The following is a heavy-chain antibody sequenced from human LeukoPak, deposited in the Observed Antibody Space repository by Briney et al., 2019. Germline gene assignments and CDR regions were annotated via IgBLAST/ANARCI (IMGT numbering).Heavy chain of an antibody. V-gene: IGHV5-51*01. CDR1: GYSFTSYW. CDR3: ATTAYYYDSSGYEGYFDY. D-gene: IGHD3-22*01. Sequence: PGESLKISCKGSGYSFTSYWIGWVRQMPGKGLEWMGIIYPGDSDTRYSPSFQGQVTISADKSISTAYLQWSSLKASDTAMYYCATTAYYYDSSGYEGYFDYWGQGTLVTVSS. CDR2: IYPGDSDT. J-gene: IGHJ4*02.